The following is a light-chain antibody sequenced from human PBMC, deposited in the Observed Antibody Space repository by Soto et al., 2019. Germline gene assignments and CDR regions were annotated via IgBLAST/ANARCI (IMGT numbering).Light chain of an antibody. J-gene: IGLJ1*01. CDR3: SSYTSSNTPYV. CDR1: SSDVGGYNF. CDR2: EVT. Sequence: QSVLTQPASVSGSPGQSITISCTGSSSDVGGYNFVSWYQHHPGKAPKLILYEVTTRPSGVSSRFSGSKSGNTASLTISGLQGDDEANYYCSSYTSSNTPYVFGTGTKVTVL. V-gene: IGLV2-14*01.